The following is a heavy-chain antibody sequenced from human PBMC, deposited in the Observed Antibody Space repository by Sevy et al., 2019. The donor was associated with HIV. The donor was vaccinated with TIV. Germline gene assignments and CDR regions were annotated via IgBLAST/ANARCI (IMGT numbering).Heavy chain of an antibody. CDR2: TSYDGSNK. J-gene: IGHJ4*02. CDR1: GFTFSRYG. Sequence: GGSLRLSCAASGFTFSRYGMHWVRQAPGKGLEWVAVTSYDGSNKYYAESVKGRFTISRDNSKNTLYLQMNSLRAEDTAVYYCTTHYYDSSGYYPFDYWGQGTLVTVSS. CDR3: TTHYYDSSGYYPFDY. V-gene: IGHV3-30*03. D-gene: IGHD3-22*01.